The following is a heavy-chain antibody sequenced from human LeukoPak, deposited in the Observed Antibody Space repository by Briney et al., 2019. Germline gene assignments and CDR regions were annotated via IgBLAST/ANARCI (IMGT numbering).Heavy chain of an antibody. CDR3: ARLKGWELLAPSAFDI. V-gene: IGHV4-39*01. CDR2: IYYSGST. J-gene: IGHJ3*02. Sequence: SETLSLTCTVSGGSISSSSYYWGWIRQPPGNGLEWIGSIYYSGSTYYNPSLKSRVTISVDTSKNQFSLKLSSVTAADTAVYYCARLKGWELLAPSAFDIWGQGTTVTVSS. D-gene: IGHD1-26*01. CDR1: GGSISSSSYY.